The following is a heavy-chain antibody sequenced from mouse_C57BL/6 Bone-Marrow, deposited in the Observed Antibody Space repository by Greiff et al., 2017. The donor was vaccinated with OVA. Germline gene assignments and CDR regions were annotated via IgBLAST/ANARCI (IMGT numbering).Heavy chain of an antibody. CDR2: IRLKSDNYAT. CDR1: GFTFSNYW. CDR3: TAYYDYEDWYFDV. V-gene: IGHV6-3*01. Sequence: EVQLVESGGGLVQPGGSMKLSCVASGFTFSNYWMNWVRQSPEKGLEWVAQIRLKSDNYATHYAESVKGRFTISRDDSKSSVYLQMNNLRAEDTGIYYCTAYYDYEDWYFDVWGTGTTVTVSS. J-gene: IGHJ1*03. D-gene: IGHD2-4*01.